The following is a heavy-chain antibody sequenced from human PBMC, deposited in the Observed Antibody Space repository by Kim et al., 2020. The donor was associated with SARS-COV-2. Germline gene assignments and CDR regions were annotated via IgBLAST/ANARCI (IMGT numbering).Heavy chain of an antibody. V-gene: IGHV1-2*02. J-gene: IGHJ3*02. CDR1: GYTFTGYY. Sequence: ASVKVSCKASGYTFTGYYMHWVRQAPGQGLEWMGWINPNSGGTNYAQKFQGRVTMTRDTSISTAYMELSRLRSDDTAVYYCARATYYYGSGWRAFDIWGQGTMVTVSS. CDR2: INPNSGGT. CDR3: ARATYYYGSGWRAFDI. D-gene: IGHD3-10*01.